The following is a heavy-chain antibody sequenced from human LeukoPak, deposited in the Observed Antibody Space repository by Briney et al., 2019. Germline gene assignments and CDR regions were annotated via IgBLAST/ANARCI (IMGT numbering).Heavy chain of an antibody. J-gene: IGHJ3*02. CDR3: AKDGSSWSDAFDI. CDR1: GFTFSNCA. V-gene: IGHV3-23*01. CDR2: ISGSGGST. Sequence: GGSLRLSCAASGFTFSNCAMNWVRQAPGKGLEWVSTISGSGGSTYYADSVKGRFTISRDNSKNTLYLQMNSLRAEDTAVYYCAKDGSSWSDAFDIWGQGTMVTVSS. D-gene: IGHD6-13*01.